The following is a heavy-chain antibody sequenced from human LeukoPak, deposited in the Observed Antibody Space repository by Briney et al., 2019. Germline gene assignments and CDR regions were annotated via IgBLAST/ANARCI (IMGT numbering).Heavy chain of an antibody. V-gene: IGHV1-18*01. CDR2: ISAYNGNT. J-gene: IGHJ3*02. CDR3: ARDWLDYYDSSGYYSGVSTAFDI. CDR1: GYTFTSHG. Sequence: GASVKVSCKASGYTFTSHGISWVRQAPGQGLEWMGWISAYNGNTNYAQKLQGRVTMTTDTSTSTAYMELRSLRSDDTAVYYCARDWLDYYDSSGYYSGVSTAFDIWGQGTMVTVSS. D-gene: IGHD3-22*01.